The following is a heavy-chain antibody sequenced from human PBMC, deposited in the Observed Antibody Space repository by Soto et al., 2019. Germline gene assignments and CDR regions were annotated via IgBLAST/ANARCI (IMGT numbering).Heavy chain of an antibody. D-gene: IGHD2-15*01. CDR2: INPNSGGT. CDR3: ARDLVVVVAATTYGMDV. V-gene: IGHV1-2*02. J-gene: IGHJ6*02. CDR1: GYTFTGYY. Sequence: ASVKVSCKXSGYTFTGYYMHWVRQAPGQGLEWMGWINPNSGGTNYAQKFQGRVTMTRDTSISTAYMELSRLRSDDTAVYYCARDLVVVVAATTYGMDVWGQGTTVTVSS.